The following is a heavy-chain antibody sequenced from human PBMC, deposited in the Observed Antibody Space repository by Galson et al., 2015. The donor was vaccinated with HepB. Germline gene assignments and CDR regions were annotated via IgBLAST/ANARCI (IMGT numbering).Heavy chain of an antibody. J-gene: IGHJ4*02. CDR2: ISSSSSYI. D-gene: IGHD6-13*01. CDR1: GFTFSRYA. CDR3: ARDTNPLVAAAGDIDY. V-gene: IGHV3-21*01. Sequence: SLRLSCAASGFTFSRYAMSWVRQAPGKGLEWVSSISSSSSYIYYADSVKGRFTISRDNAKNSLYLQMNSLRAEDTAVYYCARDTNPLVAAAGDIDYWGQGTLVTVSS.